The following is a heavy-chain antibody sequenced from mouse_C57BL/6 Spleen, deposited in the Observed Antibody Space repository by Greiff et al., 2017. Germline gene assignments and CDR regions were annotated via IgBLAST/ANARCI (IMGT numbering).Heavy chain of an antibody. CDR2: ISSGGDYI. CDR3: TRGGYDYWYFDV. J-gene: IGHJ1*03. V-gene: IGHV5-9-1*02. D-gene: IGHD2-12*01. Sequence: EVKLQESGEGLVKPGGSLKLSCAASGFTFSSYAMSWVRQTPEKRLEWVAYISSGGDYIYYADTVKGRFTISRDNARNTLYLQMSSLKSEDTAMYYCTRGGYDYWYFDVWGTGTTVTVSS. CDR1: GFTFSSYA.